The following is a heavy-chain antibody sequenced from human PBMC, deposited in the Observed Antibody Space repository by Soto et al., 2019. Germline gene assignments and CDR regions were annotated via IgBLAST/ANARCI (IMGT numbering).Heavy chain of an antibody. V-gene: IGHV4-34*01. CDR2: INHSGST. J-gene: IGHJ5*02. Sequence: PSETLSLTCAVYGGSFSGYYWSWIRQPPGKGLEWIGEINHSGSTNYNPSLKSRVTISVDTSKNQFSLKLSSVTAADTAVYYCARGLTFGVVIMRIVGWFDPWGQGTLVTVSS. CDR3: ARGLTFGVVIMRIVGWFDP. D-gene: IGHD3-3*01. CDR1: GGSFSGYY.